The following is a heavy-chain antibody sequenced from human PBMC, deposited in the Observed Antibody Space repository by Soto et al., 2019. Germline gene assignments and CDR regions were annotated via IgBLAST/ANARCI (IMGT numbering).Heavy chain of an antibody. CDR3: ATYTVGEWGRGY. J-gene: IGHJ4*02. V-gene: IGHV4-4*09. Sequence: QVQLQESGPGLVKPSETLSLTCTVSGGSMRGQHWSLIRQPPGKGVEWIGHHSDSTNYNPSLKSRITISTDTAKNQFSLKLSSVTAADTAVYYCATYTVGEWGRGYWGQGTLVTVSS. CDR1: GGSMRGQH. D-gene: IGHD3-16*01. CDR2: HHSDST.